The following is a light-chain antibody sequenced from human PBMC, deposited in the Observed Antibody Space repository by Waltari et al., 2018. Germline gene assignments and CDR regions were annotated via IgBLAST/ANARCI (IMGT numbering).Light chain of an antibody. Sequence: QSALTQPASVSGSPGQSITTSCSAPSSAIGNYDLLSWFQHHPGKAPKLLIYEVTKRPSGVSSRFSGSKTGNTASLTISGLQAEDEAHYYCCSHAGSRSIWVIGGGTKLTVL. CDR3: CSHAGSRSIWV. CDR2: EVT. CDR1: SSAIGNYDL. J-gene: IGLJ3*02. V-gene: IGLV2-23*02.